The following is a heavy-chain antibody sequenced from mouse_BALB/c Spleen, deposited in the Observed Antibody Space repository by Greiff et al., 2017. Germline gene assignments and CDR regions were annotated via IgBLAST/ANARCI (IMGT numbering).Heavy chain of an antibody. CDR3: VSYGNYDYWYFDV. J-gene: IGHJ1*01. CDR2: IRSKSNNYAT. CDR1: GFTFNTYA. V-gene: IGHV10-1*02. D-gene: IGHD2-1*01. Sequence: EVKLMESGGGLVQPKGSLKLSCAASGFTFNTYAMNWVRQAPGKGLEWVARIRSKSNNYATYYADSVKDRFTISRDDSQSMLYLQMNNLKTEDTAMYYCVSYGNYDYWYFDVWGAGTTVTVSS.